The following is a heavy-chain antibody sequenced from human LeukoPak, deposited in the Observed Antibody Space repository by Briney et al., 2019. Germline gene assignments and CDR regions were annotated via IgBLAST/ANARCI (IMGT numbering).Heavy chain of an antibody. CDR1: GGSISSYY. D-gene: IGHD6-19*01. V-gene: IGHV4-59*12. Sequence: PSETLSPTCTVSGGSISSYYWSWIRQPPGKGLEWIGYIYYSGSTNYNPSLKSRVTMSVDTSKNQFSLKLSSVTAADTAVYYCARDRAIAVARNWFDPWGQGTLVTVSS. CDR2: IYYSGST. CDR3: ARDRAIAVARNWFDP. J-gene: IGHJ5*02.